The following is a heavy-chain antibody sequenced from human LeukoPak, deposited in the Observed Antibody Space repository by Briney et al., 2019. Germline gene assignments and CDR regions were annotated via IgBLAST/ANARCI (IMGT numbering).Heavy chain of an antibody. D-gene: IGHD6-6*01. CDR3: ARGGAARLHFQN. CDR1: GGSISTYY. CDR2: IYHSGST. V-gene: IGHV4-59*01. J-gene: IGHJ1*01. Sequence: SETLSLTCIVSGGSISTYYWNWIRQPPGKGLEWIGYIYHSGSTNYNPSLQSRVTISVDTPKNQFSLNLNSVTAADTAVYYCARGGAARLHFQNWGQGTLVTVSS.